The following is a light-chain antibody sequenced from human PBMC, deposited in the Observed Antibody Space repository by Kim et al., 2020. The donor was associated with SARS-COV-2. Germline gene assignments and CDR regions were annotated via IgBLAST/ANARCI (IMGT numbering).Light chain of an antibody. CDR1: QAISSW. CDR3: QQTNSFPYT. J-gene: IGKJ2*01. V-gene: IGKV1-12*01. Sequence: SGSVGDRVTITCRASQAISSWLAWYQQKPGKAPKLLVYDASTLQDGVPSRFSGSGSGTDFTLIISGLQAEDFATYYCQQTNSFPYTFGQGTKLEIK. CDR2: DAS.